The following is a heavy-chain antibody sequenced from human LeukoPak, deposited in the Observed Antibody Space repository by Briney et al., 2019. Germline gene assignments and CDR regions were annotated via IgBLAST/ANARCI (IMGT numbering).Heavy chain of an antibody. J-gene: IGHJ4*02. CDR2: IYYSGST. Sequence: SETLSLTCTVSGGSISSSSYYWGWIRQPPGKGLEWIGSIYYSGSTYYNPSLKSRVTISVDTSKNQFSLKLSSVTAADTAVYYCARRARKGSGSYYYFDYWGQGTLVTVSS. CDR3: ARRARKGSGSYYYFDY. D-gene: IGHD3-10*01. V-gene: IGHV4-39*01. CDR1: GGSISSSSYY.